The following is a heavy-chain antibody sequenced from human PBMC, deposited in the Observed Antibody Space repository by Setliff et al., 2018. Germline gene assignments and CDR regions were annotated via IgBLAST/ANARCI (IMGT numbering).Heavy chain of an antibody. CDR3: ARHKSNGSGSYPSLYMDV. CDR1: GFTFSTYA. CDR2: IYYSGST. D-gene: IGHD3-10*01. J-gene: IGHJ6*03. Sequence: PGGSLRLSCAASGFTFSTYAMSWVRQAPGKGLEWVATIYYSGSTYPNPSLKSRLIISVDAPDNQFSVKLSSVTAADTAVYYCARHKSNGSGSYPSLYMDVWGKGIMVTVSS. V-gene: IGHV4-39*01.